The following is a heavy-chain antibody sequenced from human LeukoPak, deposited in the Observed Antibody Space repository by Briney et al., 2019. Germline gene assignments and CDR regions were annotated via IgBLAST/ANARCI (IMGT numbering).Heavy chain of an antibody. CDR1: GDSVSSNSAA. V-gene: IGHV6-1*01. Sequence: SQTLSLTCAISGDSVSSNSAAWNWIRQSPSRGLEWLGRTYYRSKWYNDYAVSVKGRITINPDTSKNQFSLQLNSVTPEDTAVYYCAREGRWGSEVREGRSYYFDYWGQGTLVTVSS. D-gene: IGHD1-1*01. CDR2: TYYRSKWYN. CDR3: AREGRWGSEVREGRSYYFDY. J-gene: IGHJ4*02.